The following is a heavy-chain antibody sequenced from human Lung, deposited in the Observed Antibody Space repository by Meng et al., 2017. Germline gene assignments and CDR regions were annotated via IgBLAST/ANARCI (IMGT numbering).Heavy chain of an antibody. CDR1: GYSFTTYG. CDR2: FNTDNGDT. J-gene: IGHJ4*02. Sequence: QVQLVQPGAEVKKPGASVKVSCQASGYSFTTYGMHWLRQAPGQRLEWMGWFNTDNGDTHYSQKFQGRVTITRDTSARTAYMELSSLRSEDTAVYFCARDERGGPYYFDYWGQGTLVTVSS. CDR3: ARDERGGPYYFDY. V-gene: IGHV1-3*04.